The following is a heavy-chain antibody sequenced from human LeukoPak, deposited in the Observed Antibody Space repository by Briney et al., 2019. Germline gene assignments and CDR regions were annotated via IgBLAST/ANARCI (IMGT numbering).Heavy chain of an antibody. V-gene: IGHV4-59*01. CDR3: ASGGYSSPLDY. CDR2: IYYSGST. J-gene: IGHJ4*02. CDR1: GGSFSGYY. D-gene: IGHD5-18*01. Sequence: SETLSLTCAVYGGSFSGYYWSWIRQPPGKGLEWIGYIYYSGSTNYNPSLKSRVTISVDTSKNQFSLKLSSVTAADTAVYYCASGGYSSPLDYWGQGTLVTVSS.